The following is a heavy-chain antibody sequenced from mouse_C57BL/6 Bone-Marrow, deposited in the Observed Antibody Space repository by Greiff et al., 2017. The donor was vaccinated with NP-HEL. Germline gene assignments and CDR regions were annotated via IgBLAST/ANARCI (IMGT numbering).Heavy chain of an antibody. CDR3: ARSRGITTVVASFDY. CDR2: IYPRDGST. Sequence: QVQLQQSDAELVKPGASVKISCKVSGYTFTDHTIHWLKQRPEQGLEWIGYIYPRDGSTKYNEKFKGKATLTADKSSSTAYMQLNSLTSEDSAVYFCARSRGITTVVASFDYWGQGTTLTVSS. CDR1: GYTFTDHT. J-gene: IGHJ2*01. V-gene: IGHV1-78*01. D-gene: IGHD1-1*01.